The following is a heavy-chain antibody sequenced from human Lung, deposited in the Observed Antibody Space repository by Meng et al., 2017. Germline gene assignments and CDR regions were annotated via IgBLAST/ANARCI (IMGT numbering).Heavy chain of an antibody. J-gene: IGHJ2*01. Sequence: QVQLVQSGAAAKQPGASMKVSCKASGSIFTNYDISWVRQAPGQGLEWMGWISVKNGEAKYPQNFQGRVTMTTDTTTSTAYMELRSLTSDDTAVYYCARYVPNGSFWYFDFWGRGTLVTVSS. CDR1: GSIFTNYD. V-gene: IGHV1-18*01. CDR3: ARYVPNGSFWYFDF. D-gene: IGHD6-13*01. CDR2: ISVKNGEA.